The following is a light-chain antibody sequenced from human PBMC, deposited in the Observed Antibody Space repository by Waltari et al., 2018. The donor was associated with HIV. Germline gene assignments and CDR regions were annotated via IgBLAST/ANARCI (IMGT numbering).Light chain of an antibody. CDR3: QQSYSPPFT. CDR2: GGS. Sequence: DIQMTQSPSSLSASVGDRVTITCRASQNISTYLNWYQHKPGKAPKVLIYGGSSLQSGVPSRFSPSASGTDFTLTISSLQPEDFATFYCQQSYSPPFTFGQGTKLEI. J-gene: IGKJ2*01. CDR1: QNISTY. V-gene: IGKV1-39*01.